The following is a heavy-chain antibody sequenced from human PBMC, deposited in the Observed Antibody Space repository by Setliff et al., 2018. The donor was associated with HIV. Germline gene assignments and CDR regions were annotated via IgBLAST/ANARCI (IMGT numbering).Heavy chain of an antibody. Sequence: LRLSCAASGFTFSNYAVTWVRQAPGKGLEWVSSLSGSGDSTYYADSVRGRFTISRDNAKNSLYLQMNSLRVEDTAVYYCARTSTTTGTTLNWFDPWGQGTLVTVSS. CDR3: ARTSTTTGTTLNWFDP. CDR2: LSGSGDST. J-gene: IGHJ5*02. CDR1: GFTFSNYA. V-gene: IGHV3-23*01. D-gene: IGHD1-1*01.